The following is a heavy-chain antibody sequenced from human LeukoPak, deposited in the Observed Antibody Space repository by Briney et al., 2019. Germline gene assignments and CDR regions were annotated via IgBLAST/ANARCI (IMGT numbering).Heavy chain of an antibody. CDR2: IYSGGST. J-gene: IGHJ4*02. Sequence: GGSLRLSCAASGFTVSSNYMSWVRQAPGKGLEWVSVIYSGGSTYYADSVKGRFTISRDNSKNTLYLQMNSLRAEDTAVYYCARDTAYDSSGYYPTIDSWGQGTLVTVSS. CDR3: ARDTAYDSSGYYPTIDS. CDR1: GFTVSSNY. D-gene: IGHD3-22*01. V-gene: IGHV3-66*01.